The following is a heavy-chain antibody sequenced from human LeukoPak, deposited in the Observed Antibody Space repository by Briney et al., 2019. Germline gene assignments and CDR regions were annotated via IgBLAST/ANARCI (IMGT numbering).Heavy chain of an antibody. D-gene: IGHD2-2*01. V-gene: IGHV3-30*04. CDR1: GFTFRSFV. CDR2: ISYEDGTNK. J-gene: IGHJ6*02. Sequence: PGRSLRLSCATSGFTFRSFVMHWVRQAPGKGLEWVAAISYEDGTNKYYADSVKGRFTISRDNSKYTVYLEMNSLRAEDTAVYYCAKDLCSRTSCSNEDYYYYRMDVWGQGTTVTVSS. CDR3: AKDLCSRTSCSNEDYYYYRMDV.